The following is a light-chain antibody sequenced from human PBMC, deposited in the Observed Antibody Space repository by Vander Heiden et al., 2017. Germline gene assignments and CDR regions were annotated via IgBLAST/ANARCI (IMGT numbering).Light chain of an antibody. CDR3: QSADSTTSFV. Sequence: SYELTQPPSVSVSPGQTARITCSGDALPKQYAYWYQQKSGQAPVLLIYKDNQRPSGIPERFSGSSSGTTATLTVTGVQAEDEADYYCQSADSTTSFVFGTGTKVTVL. J-gene: IGLJ1*01. CDR1: ALPKQY. CDR2: KDN. V-gene: IGLV3-25*03.